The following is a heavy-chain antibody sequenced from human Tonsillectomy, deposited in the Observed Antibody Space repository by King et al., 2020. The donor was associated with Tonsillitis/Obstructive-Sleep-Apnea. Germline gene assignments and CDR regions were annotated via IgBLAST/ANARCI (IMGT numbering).Heavy chain of an antibody. Sequence: MPLQESGPGLVKPSQTLSLTCTVSGGSISSGGYYWSWIRQHPGKGLEWIGYIYYSGSTYYNPSLKSRVTISVDTSKNQFSLKLSSVTAADTAVYYCAREGYSGYDSYFDYWGQGTLVTVSS. CDR2: IYYSGST. J-gene: IGHJ4*02. V-gene: IGHV4-31*03. CDR1: GGSISSGGYY. CDR3: AREGYSGYDSYFDY. D-gene: IGHD5-12*01.